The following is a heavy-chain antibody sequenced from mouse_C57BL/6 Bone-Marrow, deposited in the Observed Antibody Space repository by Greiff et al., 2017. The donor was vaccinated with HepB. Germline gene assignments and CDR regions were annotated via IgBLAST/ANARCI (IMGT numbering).Heavy chain of an antibody. CDR2: IYPGDGDT. V-gene: IGHV1-82*01. Sequence: VQGVESGPELVKPGASVKISCKASGYAFSSSWMNWVKQRPGKGLEWIGRIYPGDGDTNYNGKFKGKATLTADKSSSTAYMQLSSLTSEDSAVYFCARFFPVAMDYWGQGTSVTVSS. J-gene: IGHJ4*01. CDR1: GYAFSSSW. CDR3: ARFFPVAMDY.